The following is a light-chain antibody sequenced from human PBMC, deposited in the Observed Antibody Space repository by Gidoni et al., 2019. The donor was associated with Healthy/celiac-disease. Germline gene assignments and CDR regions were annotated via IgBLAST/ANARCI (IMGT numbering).Light chain of an antibody. J-gene: IGKJ4*01. CDR3: QQYGSSPKA. Sequence: EIVLTQSPGTLSLSPGESATLSCRASQSVSSSYLAWYQQKPGQAPRRLIYGASSRATGIPDRFSGSGSGTDFTLTISRLEPEDFAVYYCQQYGSSPKAFGGGTKVEIK. V-gene: IGKV3-20*01. CDR1: QSVSSSY. CDR2: GAS.